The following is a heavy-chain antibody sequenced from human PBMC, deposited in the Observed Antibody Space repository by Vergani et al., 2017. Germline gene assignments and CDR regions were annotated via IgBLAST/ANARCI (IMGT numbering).Heavy chain of an antibody. V-gene: IGHV3-48*01. J-gene: IGHJ6*02. CDR1: GFTFSSYS. Sequence: EVQLVESGGGLVQPGGSLRLSCAASGFTFSSYSMNWVRQAPGKGLEWVSYISSSSSTIYYADSVKGRFTISRDNAKNSLYLQMNSLRAEDTAVYYCARDQEDCGGDCYPYYYYGMDVWGQGTTVTVSS. D-gene: IGHD2-21*02. CDR2: ISSSSSTI. CDR3: ARDQEDCGGDCYPYYYYGMDV.